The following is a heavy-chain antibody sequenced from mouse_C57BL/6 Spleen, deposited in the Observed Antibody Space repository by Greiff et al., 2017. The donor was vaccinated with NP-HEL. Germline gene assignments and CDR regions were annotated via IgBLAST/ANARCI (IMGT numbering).Heavy chain of an antibody. CDR2: ISSGSSTI. Sequence: VQLKQSGGGLVKPGGSLKLSCAASGFTFSDYGMHWVRQAPEKGLEWVAYISSGSSTIYYADTVKGRFTISRDNAKNTLFLQMTSLRSEDTAMYYCARYDYDWYFDVWGTGTTVTVSS. V-gene: IGHV5-17*01. J-gene: IGHJ1*03. CDR3: ARYDYDWYFDV. CDR1: GFTFSDYG. D-gene: IGHD2-4*01.